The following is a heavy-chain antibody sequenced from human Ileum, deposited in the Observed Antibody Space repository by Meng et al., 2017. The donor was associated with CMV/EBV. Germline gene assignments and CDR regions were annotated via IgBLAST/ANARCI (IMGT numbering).Heavy chain of an antibody. V-gene: IGHV1-2*02. CDR1: GYIFSDYY. CDR2: IKGSSGST. J-gene: IGHJ6*02. CDR3: ARILSNTDYYGMDV. D-gene: IGHD2-2*02. Sequence: ASVKVSCKASGYIFSDYYVHYIRQAPGQGLEWMGWIKGSSGSTNFAQKFQGRVTMTRDTSINTAYMELTRLRSDDTAVYYCARILSNTDYYGMDVWGQGTTVTVSS.